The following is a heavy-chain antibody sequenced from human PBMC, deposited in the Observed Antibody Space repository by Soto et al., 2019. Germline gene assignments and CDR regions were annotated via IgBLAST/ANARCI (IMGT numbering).Heavy chain of an antibody. Sequence: VGSLRLSCAASGFTFSDYYMSWIRQAPGKGLEWVSYISSSGSTIYYADSVKGRFTISRDNAKNSLYLQMNSLRAEDTAVYYCARDLRWYYFDYWGQGTLVTVSS. J-gene: IGHJ4*02. CDR3: ARDLRWYYFDY. V-gene: IGHV3-11*01. CDR1: GFTFSDYY. D-gene: IGHD2-8*01. CDR2: ISSSGSTI.